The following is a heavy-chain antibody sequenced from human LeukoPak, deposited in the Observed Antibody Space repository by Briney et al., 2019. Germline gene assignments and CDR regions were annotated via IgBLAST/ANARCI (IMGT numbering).Heavy chain of an antibody. CDR1: GFTFSSYA. Sequence: GGSLRLSCAASGFTFSSYALHWVRQAPGEGLEWVAVISYDGRYKYYAESVKGRFTISRDNTMDTLYLQINSLIPEDTAVYYRASDPYYGSGLHYWGQGTLVTVSS. J-gene: IGHJ4*02. CDR2: ISYDGRYK. D-gene: IGHD3-10*01. V-gene: IGHV3-30*04. CDR3: ASDPYYGSGLHY.